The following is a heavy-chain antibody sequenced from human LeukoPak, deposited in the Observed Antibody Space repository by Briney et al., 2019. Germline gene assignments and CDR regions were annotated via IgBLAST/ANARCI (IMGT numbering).Heavy chain of an antibody. V-gene: IGHV4-59*01. CDR1: GGSISSYY. CDR2: ISYSGNT. CDR3: ARQLGDRLLFDY. D-gene: IGHD2-21*01. J-gene: IGHJ4*02. Sequence: SETLSLTCTVSGGSISSYYWSWIRQPPGKGLEWIGYISYSGNTNYNPSLKSRVTISVDTSRNQFSLKLSSVTAADTAVYYCARQLGDRLLFDYWGQGTLVTVSS.